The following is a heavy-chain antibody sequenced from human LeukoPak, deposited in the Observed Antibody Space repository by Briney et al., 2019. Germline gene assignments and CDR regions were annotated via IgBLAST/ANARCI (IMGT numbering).Heavy chain of an antibody. D-gene: IGHD2-15*01. CDR2: INPNSGGT. J-gene: IGHJ5*02. CDR1: GYTFTGYY. CDR3: ARDRGYCSGGSCYWGFDP. V-gene: IGHV1-2*02. Sequence: GASVKVSCKASGYTFTGYYMHWVRQAPGQGLEWMGWINPNSGGTNYAQKFQGRVTMTRDTSISTAYMELSRLRSDDTAVYYCARDRGYCSGGSCYWGFDPWGQGTLVTVSS.